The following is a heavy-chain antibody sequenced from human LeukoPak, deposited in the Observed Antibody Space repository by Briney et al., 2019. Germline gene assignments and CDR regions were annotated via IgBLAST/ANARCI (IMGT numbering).Heavy chain of an antibody. Sequence: SGPTLVKATQTLTLTCSFSGFSLSTSGVGVGWIRQSPGKALEWLALIYWDDDKRYSPSLKSRLAIMKDTSNNQVVLIMTNMDPVDTATYFWAHRRSGYNWNHGDFDYWGQGTLVTVSS. D-gene: IGHD1-14*01. CDR1: GFSLSTSGVG. J-gene: IGHJ4*02. V-gene: IGHV2-5*02. CDR2: IYWDDDK. CDR3: AHRRSGYNWNHGDFDY.